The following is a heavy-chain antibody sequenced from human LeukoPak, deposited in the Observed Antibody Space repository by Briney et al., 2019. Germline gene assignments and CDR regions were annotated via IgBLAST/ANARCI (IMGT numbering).Heavy chain of an antibody. J-gene: IGHJ4*02. CDR1: GFTFSSYE. D-gene: IGHD3-22*01. V-gene: IGHV3-48*03. Sequence: GGSLRLSCAASGFTFSSYEMNWVRQAPGKGLEWVSYISSSGSTIYYADSVKGRFTISRDNAKNSLYLQMNSLRAEDTAVYYCAKDLDAYYYDSSGLDYWGQGTLVTVSS. CDR2: ISSSGSTI. CDR3: AKDLDAYYYDSSGLDY.